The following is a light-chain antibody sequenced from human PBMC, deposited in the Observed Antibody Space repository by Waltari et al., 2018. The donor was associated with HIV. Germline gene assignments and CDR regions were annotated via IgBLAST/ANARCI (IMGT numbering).Light chain of an antibody. V-gene: IGKV1-39*01. CDR2: AAS. CDR3: QQSYSTPYT. Sequence: DIQMTQSPSSLSASVGDRVTITCRASQSISSYVNWYNQKPGTAPKLLIYAASSLQSGVPSRFSGSGSGTDFTLTISNLQPEDFATYYCQQSYSTPYTFGQGTKLEIK. CDR1: QSISSY. J-gene: IGKJ2*01.